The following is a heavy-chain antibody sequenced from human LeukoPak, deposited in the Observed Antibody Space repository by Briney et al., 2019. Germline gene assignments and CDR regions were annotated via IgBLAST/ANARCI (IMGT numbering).Heavy chain of an antibody. D-gene: IGHD3-10*01. Sequence: GETLRLSCAASGFTFNSYVMNWVRQAPGKGLEWVSSISGSGDSTFYAHSVKGRFTISRDNSKNTLYLQMNSLRAEDTAVYYCAKDGPYGSGPNVDYWGQGTLVTVSS. V-gene: IGHV3-23*01. J-gene: IGHJ4*02. CDR2: ISGSGDST. CDR3: AKDGPYGSGPNVDY. CDR1: GFTFNSYV.